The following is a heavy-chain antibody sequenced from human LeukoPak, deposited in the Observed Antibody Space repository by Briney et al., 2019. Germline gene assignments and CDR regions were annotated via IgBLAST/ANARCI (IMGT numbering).Heavy chain of an antibody. CDR1: GFPFSSYA. Sequence: GGSLRLSCAASGFPFSSYAMSWVRQAPGKGLEWVSSISGSGGSTYYADSVKGRFTISRDNSKNTLYLQMNSLRGEDTAVYYCAKEYDFWANNWFDPWGQGTLVTVSS. CDR2: ISGSGGST. D-gene: IGHD3-3*01. J-gene: IGHJ5*02. CDR3: AKEYDFWANNWFDP. V-gene: IGHV3-23*01.